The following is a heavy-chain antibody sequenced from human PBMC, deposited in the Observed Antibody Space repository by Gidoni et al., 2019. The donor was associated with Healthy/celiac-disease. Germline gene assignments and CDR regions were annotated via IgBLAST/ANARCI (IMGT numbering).Heavy chain of an antibody. CDR1: GYTFTSYD. Sequence: QVQLVPSGAEVTKHGSSVKVSCRSSGYTFTSYDINWVRQATGQWLEWMGWMNPHIGNTGYEQKFQGRVTMTRNTSISTAYMELSSLRSEDTAVYYCARGSRHLPDYWGQGTLVTVSS. J-gene: IGHJ4*02. V-gene: IGHV1-8*01. CDR3: ARGSRHLPDY. CDR2: MNPHIGNT.